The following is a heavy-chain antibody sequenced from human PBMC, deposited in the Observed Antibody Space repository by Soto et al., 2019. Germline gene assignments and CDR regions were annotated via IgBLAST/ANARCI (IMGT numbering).Heavy chain of an antibody. Sequence: SVKVSCKASGGTFSSYAISWVRQAPGQGLEWWGGIIPIFGTANYAQKFQGRVTITADESTSTAYMELSSLRSEDTAVYYCARRPYGDYGDYLNWFDPWGQGTLVTVSS. J-gene: IGHJ5*02. V-gene: IGHV1-69*13. CDR1: GGTFSSYA. D-gene: IGHD4-17*01. CDR2: IIPIFGTA. CDR3: ARRPYGDYGDYLNWFDP.